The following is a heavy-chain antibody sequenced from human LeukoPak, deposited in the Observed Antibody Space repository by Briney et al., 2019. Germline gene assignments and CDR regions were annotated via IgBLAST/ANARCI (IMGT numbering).Heavy chain of an antibody. Sequence: GGSLRLSCAASGFTFSSYWMSWVRQAPGKGLEWVANIKQDGSEKYYVDSVEGRFTISRDNAKNSLYLQMNSLRAEDTAVYYCARVNSVPAAIIHYYYMDVWGKGTTVTVSS. CDR2: IKQDGSEK. D-gene: IGHD2-2*01. CDR1: GFTFSSYW. J-gene: IGHJ6*03. CDR3: ARVNSVPAAIIHYYYMDV. V-gene: IGHV3-7*01.